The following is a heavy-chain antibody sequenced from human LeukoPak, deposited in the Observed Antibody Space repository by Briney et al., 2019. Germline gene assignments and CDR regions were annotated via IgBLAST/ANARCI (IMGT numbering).Heavy chain of an antibody. V-gene: IGHV1-46*01. Sequence: ASVKVSCKASGYTFTSYYMHWVRQAPGQGLEWMGIINPSGGSTSYAQKFQGRVTMTRDTSTSTVYMELSSLRSEDTAVYYCARSYADLNLYYYYYMDVWGKGTTVTISS. CDR3: ARSYADLNLYYYYYMDV. D-gene: IGHD4-17*01. CDR1: GYTFTSYY. CDR2: INPSGGST. J-gene: IGHJ6*03.